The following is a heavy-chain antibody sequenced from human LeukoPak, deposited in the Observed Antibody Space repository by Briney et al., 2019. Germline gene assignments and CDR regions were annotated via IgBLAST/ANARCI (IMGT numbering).Heavy chain of an antibody. D-gene: IGHD5-24*01. CDR2: IFYSGRT. V-gene: IGHV4-59*01. CDR1: GGSISSCY. Sequence: PSETLSLTCTVSGGSISSCYWSWIRQPPGKGLEWVGYIFYSGRTNYNPSLKSRVTISVDTSKNQFSLKLSYVTAADTAVYYCARDRWDGYNSYYYYYGMDVWGQGTTVTVSS. J-gene: IGHJ6*02. CDR3: ARDRWDGYNSYYYYYGMDV.